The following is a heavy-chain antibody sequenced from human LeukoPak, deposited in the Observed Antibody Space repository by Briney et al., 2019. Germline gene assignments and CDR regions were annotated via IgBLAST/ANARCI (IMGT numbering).Heavy chain of an antibody. CDR1: GFSISSGYY. J-gene: IGHJ4*02. D-gene: IGHD1-26*01. Sequence: SETLSLTCTVSGFSISSGYYWAWIRQPPGKGLEWIGSVYHTGGAYYNPSLKSRVTISVDTSRNQFSLRLSSVTAADTAVYYCAREEGATQDANWGQGTLVLVSS. V-gene: IGHV4-38-2*02. CDR2: VYHTGGA. CDR3: AREEGATQDAN.